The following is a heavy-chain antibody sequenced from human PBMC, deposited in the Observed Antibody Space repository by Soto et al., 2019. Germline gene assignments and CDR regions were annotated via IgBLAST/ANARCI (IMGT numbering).Heavy chain of an antibody. V-gene: IGHV1-69*13. Sequence: SVKVSCKVSGGTFSSYAISWVRQAPGQGLEWMGGIIPIFGTANYAQKFQGRVTITADESTSTAYMELSSLRSEDTAVYYCARVWGELPAYYYYYGMDVWGQGTTVTVSS. CDR3: ARVWGELPAYYYYYGMDV. CDR1: GGTFSSYA. J-gene: IGHJ6*02. D-gene: IGHD1-26*01. CDR2: IIPIFGTA.